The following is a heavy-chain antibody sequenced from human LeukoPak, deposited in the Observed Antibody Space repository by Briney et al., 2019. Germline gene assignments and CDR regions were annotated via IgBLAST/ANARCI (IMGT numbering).Heavy chain of an antibody. Sequence: GGSLRLSCAASGFTFSSYGMHWVRQAPGKGLEWVAFIRYDGSNKYYADSVKGRFTISRDNSKNTLYLQMNSLRAEDTAVYYCAKDSRDSSGWHIFDYWGQGTLVTASS. CDR1: GFTFSSYG. CDR2: IRYDGSNK. V-gene: IGHV3-30*02. D-gene: IGHD6-19*01. CDR3: AKDSRDSSGWHIFDY. J-gene: IGHJ4*02.